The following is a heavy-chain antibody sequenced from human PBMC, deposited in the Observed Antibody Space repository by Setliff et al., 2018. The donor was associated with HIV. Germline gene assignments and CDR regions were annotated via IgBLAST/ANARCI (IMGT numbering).Heavy chain of an antibody. J-gene: IGHJ4*02. CDR3: ARSPGVDTNMAFDY. D-gene: IGHD5-18*01. Sequence: SETLSLTCTVSGGSIINNFWSWIRLPPGKGLEYIGYIYYSGNTDYNPSLKSRVTISVVGSKNQFSLKLNSVTAADTAVYYCARSPGVDTNMAFDYWGQGMLVTVSS. CDR1: GGSIINNF. CDR2: IYYSGNT. V-gene: IGHV4-59*01.